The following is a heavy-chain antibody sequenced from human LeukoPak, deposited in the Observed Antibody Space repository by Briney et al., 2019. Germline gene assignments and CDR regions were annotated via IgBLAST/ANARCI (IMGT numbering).Heavy chain of an antibody. CDR1: GFTFSSYG. J-gene: IGHJ6*03. D-gene: IGHD3-10*01. V-gene: IGHV3-30*02. CDR2: IRYDGSNK. CDR3: AKDRLSGSGSYFGHMDV. Sequence: GGSLRLSCAASGFTFSSYGMHWVRQAPGKGLEWVAFIRYDGSNKYYADSVKGRFTISRDNSKNTLYLQMNSLRAKDTAVYYCAKDRLSGSGSYFGHMDVWGKGTTVTISS.